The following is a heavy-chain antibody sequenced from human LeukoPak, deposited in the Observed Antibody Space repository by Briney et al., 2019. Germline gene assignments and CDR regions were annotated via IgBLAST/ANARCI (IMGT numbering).Heavy chain of an antibody. CDR2: IVVGSGNT. Sequence: SVKVSCKASGFTFTSSAMQWVRQARGQRLEWIGWIVVGSGNTNYAQKFQERVTITRDMSTSTAYMELSRLRSDDTAVYYCAPIAAAGTDFDYWGQGTLVTVSS. V-gene: IGHV1-58*02. J-gene: IGHJ4*02. CDR1: GFTFTSSA. D-gene: IGHD6-13*01. CDR3: APIAAAGTDFDY.